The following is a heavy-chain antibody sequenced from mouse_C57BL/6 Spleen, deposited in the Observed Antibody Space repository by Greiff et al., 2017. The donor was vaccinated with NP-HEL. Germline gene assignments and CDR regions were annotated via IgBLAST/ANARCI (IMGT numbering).Heavy chain of an antibody. CDR1: GYTFTSYD. V-gene: IGHV1-85*01. D-gene: IGHD1-1*01. CDR2: IYPRDGST. CDR3: ARYGSSEYFDY. J-gene: IGHJ2*01. Sequence: QVQLQQSGPELVKPGASVKLSCKASGYTFTSYDINWVKQRPGQGLEWLGWIYPRDGSTKYNEKFKGKATLTVDTSSSTAYMELHSLTSEDSAVYFWARYGSSEYFDYWGQGTTLTVSS.